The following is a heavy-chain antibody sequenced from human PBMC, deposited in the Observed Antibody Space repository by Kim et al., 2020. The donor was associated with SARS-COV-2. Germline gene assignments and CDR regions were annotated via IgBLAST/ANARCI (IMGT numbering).Heavy chain of an antibody. J-gene: IGHJ4*02. D-gene: IGHD1-1*01. Sequence: ASVKVSCKASGYTFITYAMHWVRQAPGQRPEWMGWINAGNGDTRYSQKFQDRVTITTDTFANTAYMELSSLRSEDTAVYYCTRELNGYNFDYWGQGTLVIVSS. CDR3: TRELNGYNFDY. CDR2: INAGNGDT. V-gene: IGHV1-3*01. CDR1: GYTFITYA.